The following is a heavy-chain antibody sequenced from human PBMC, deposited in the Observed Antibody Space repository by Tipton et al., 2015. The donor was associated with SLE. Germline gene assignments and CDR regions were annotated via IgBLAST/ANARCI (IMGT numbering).Heavy chain of an antibody. CDR3: ARGVAHYYESGSLDR. V-gene: IGHV4-34*01. CDR2: INQSGST. D-gene: IGHD3-10*01. J-gene: IGHJ3*02. Sequence: TLSLTCAVYGGSFSGYYWSWIRQPPGKGLEWIGEINQSGSTNYNASLKSRVAISVDTSKNQLSLTLTSVTAADTAVYYCARGVAHYYESGSLDRWGQGTMVTVSS. CDR1: GGSFSGYY.